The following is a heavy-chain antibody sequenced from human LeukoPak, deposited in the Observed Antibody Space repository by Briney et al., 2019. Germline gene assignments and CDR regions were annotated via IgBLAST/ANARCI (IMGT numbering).Heavy chain of an antibody. CDR1: GYTFKSFV. Sequence: ASVKLSCKASGYTFKSFVIHLLRRAPGQRLEWMGWINIGDGDTKFSQKFQDRVTIAMDTSASTAYMELRSLRSEDTAIYYCVRDRGGTGDFDYWGQGTLVTVSS. D-gene: IGHD1-1*01. V-gene: IGHV1-3*04. CDR2: INIGDGDT. J-gene: IGHJ4*02. CDR3: VRDRGGTGDFDY.